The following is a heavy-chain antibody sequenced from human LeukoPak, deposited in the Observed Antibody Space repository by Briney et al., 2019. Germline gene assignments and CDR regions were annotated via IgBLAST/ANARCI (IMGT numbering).Heavy chain of an antibody. CDR3: ARADHGDYGGGYMDV. Sequence: GGSLRLSCAASGFTFSTYWMSWVRQAPGKGLEWVANIKEDASGQYYLDSVKSRFTISRDNARNSLYLQMNSLRAEDTAVYYCARADHGDYGGGYMDVWGKGTTVTVSS. J-gene: IGHJ6*03. D-gene: IGHD4-17*01. CDR1: GFTFSTYW. CDR2: IKEDASGQ. V-gene: IGHV3-7*01.